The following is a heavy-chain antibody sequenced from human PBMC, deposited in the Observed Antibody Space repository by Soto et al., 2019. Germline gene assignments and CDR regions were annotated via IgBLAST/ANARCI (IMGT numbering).Heavy chain of an antibody. Sequence: GGSLRLSCAASGFTFSNAWINWVRQAPGKGLEWVGRIKSKTDGGTTDFAATVKGRFAISRDDSKNMVYLQMNSLKTEDTAVYYFTTECLYTTVTVHFDDWVHGTLV. CDR2: IKSKTDGGTT. CDR1: GFTFSNAW. D-gene: IGHD3-16*01. V-gene: IGHV3-15*07. J-gene: IGHJ4*01. CDR3: TTECLYTTVTVHFDD.